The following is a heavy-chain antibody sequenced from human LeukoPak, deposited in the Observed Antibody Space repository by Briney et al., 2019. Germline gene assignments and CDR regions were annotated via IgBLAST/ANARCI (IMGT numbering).Heavy chain of an antibody. CDR1: GYTFTGYY. D-gene: IGHD5-24*01. J-gene: IGHJ4*02. CDR2: INPNSGGT. Sequence: ASVKVSCKASGYTFTGYYMHWVRQAPGQGLEWMGWINPNSGGTNYAQKFQGRVTMTRDTSISTAYMELSRLRSDDTAVYYCARAQNGYNPLVDYWGQGTLVTVSS. CDR3: ARAQNGYNPLVDY. V-gene: IGHV1-2*02.